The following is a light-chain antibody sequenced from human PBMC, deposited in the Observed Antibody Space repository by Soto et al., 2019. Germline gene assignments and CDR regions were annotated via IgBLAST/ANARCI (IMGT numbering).Light chain of an antibody. CDR2: GAS. J-gene: IGKJ5*01. CDR1: QSVSGSY. Sequence: ENVLTQSPGTLSLSPGERATLSCRASQSVSGSYLAWYQQKPGQAPRLLIYGASSRATGIPDRFSGSGSGTDFTLTIGRLEPEDFAVYYCQQYGSSPITSGQGTRLEIK. V-gene: IGKV3-20*01. CDR3: QQYGSSPIT.